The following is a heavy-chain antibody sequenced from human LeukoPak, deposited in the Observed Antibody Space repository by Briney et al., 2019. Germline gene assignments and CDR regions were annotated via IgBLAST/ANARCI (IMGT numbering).Heavy chain of an antibody. CDR2: IKSKREGGAT. CDR3: TTDPRY. J-gene: IGHJ4*02. CDR1: GFSFKDSW. Sequence: GGSLRLSCAASGFSFKDSWMSWVRQAPGKGLEWLGRIKSKREGGATDYAAPVKGRCTISRDDSNNRLYLQINILTTEHTAVFYCTTDPRYWGQGTLVTVPS. V-gene: IGHV3-15*01.